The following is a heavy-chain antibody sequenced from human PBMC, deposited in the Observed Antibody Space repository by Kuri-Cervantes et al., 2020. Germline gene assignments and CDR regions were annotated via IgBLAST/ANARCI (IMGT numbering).Heavy chain of an antibody. CDR1: GGSFSGYY. V-gene: IGHV4-34*01. D-gene: IGHD6-13*01. CDR3: ARVAAGTGTFNY. CDR2: INHSGST. Sequence: SETLSLTCAVYGGSFSGYYWSWIRQPPGKGLEWIGEINHSGSTNYNPSLKSRVTISVDTSKNQFSLKLSSVTAADTAVYFCARVAAGTGTFNYWGQGTLVTVSS. J-gene: IGHJ4*02.